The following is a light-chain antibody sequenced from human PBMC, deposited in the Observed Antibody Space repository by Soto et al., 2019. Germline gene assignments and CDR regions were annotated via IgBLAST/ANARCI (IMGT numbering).Light chain of an antibody. Sequence: ALTQPASVSGSPGQSITISCTGTSSDVGGFIFVSWYQQHPGRAPKLMIYDVSNRPSGVSNRFSGSKSGNTASLTISGLQADDDADYYCVSYTTSASYVFGTGTKVTVL. CDR2: DVS. CDR1: SSDVGGFIF. J-gene: IGLJ1*01. CDR3: VSYTTSASYV. V-gene: IGLV2-14*01.